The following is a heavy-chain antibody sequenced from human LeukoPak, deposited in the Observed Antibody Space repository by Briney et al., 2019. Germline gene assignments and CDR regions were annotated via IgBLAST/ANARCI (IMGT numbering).Heavy chain of an antibody. Sequence: GGSLRLSCAASGFTFSSYAMNWVRQAPGKGLEWVSYISSSSTNIYYTDSVKGRFTISRDNAKNSLYLQMNSLRAEDTAVYYCARVELLGYCSGGSCHRNSYRALGYYYYGMDVWGQGTTVTVSS. V-gene: IGHV3-21*01. D-gene: IGHD2-15*01. CDR2: ISSSSTNI. CDR3: ARVELLGYCSGGSCHRNSYRALGYYYYGMDV. J-gene: IGHJ6*02. CDR1: GFTFSSYA.